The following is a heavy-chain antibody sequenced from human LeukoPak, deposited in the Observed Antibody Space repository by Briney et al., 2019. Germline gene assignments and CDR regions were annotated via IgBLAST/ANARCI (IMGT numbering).Heavy chain of an antibody. CDR2: ISGGGGST. Sequence: GGSLRLSCAASGFTFRKYAMSWVRQAPGKGLEWVSIISGGGGSTYYADSVKGRFTISRDNSKNTLYLQMNSLRAEDTAVYYCAKDGGEYYDILTGYYPRLYYMDVWGKGTTVTISS. V-gene: IGHV3-23*01. D-gene: IGHD3-9*01. J-gene: IGHJ6*03. CDR3: AKDGGEYYDILTGYYPRLYYMDV. CDR1: GFTFRKYA.